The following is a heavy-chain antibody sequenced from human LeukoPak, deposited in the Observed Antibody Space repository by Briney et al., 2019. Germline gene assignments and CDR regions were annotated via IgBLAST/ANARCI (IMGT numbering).Heavy chain of an antibody. CDR1: GYTFTSYG. V-gene: IGHV1-18*01. Sequence: GASVKVSCKASGYTFTSYGISWVRQAPGQGLEWMGWISAYNGNTNYAQKLQGRVTMTTDTSTSTAYMELRSLRSDDTAVYYCARAARAVLLWSREGMDVWGQGTTVTVSS. D-gene: IGHD3-10*01. CDR3: ARAARAVLLWSREGMDV. J-gene: IGHJ6*02. CDR2: ISAYNGNT.